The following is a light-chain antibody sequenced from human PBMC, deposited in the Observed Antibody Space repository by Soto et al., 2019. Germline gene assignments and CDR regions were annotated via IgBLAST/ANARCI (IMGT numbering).Light chain of an antibody. Sequence: DIQMTQSPSTLSASVGDRVTITCRASQSISSWLAWYQQKPGKAPKLLIYKASSLESGVPSRFSGSGSWTAFSLTISSLQPDDFATYYCQQYNSSLTFGQGTKVEIK. V-gene: IGKV1-5*03. CDR3: QQYNSSLT. CDR2: KAS. J-gene: IGKJ1*01. CDR1: QSISSW.